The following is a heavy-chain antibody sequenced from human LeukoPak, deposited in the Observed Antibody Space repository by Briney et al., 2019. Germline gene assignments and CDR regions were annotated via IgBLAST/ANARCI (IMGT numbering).Heavy chain of an antibody. J-gene: IGHJ4*02. CDR3: ARGYYYTTGFYSFDY. Sequence: GGSLILSCAASGFAFTNFAMNWVRQAPGKGLEWVSTISGSGGSTYYADSVKGRFTISRANSKNTLSLQMNSLRAEDTAVYYCARGYYYTTGFYSFDYWGQRTLVTVSS. CDR1: GFAFTNFA. D-gene: IGHD3-22*01. CDR2: ISGSGGST. V-gene: IGHV3-23*01.